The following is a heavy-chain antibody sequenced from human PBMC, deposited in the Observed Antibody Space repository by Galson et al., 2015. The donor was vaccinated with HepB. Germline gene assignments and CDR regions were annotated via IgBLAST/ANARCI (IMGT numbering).Heavy chain of an antibody. CDR1: GYTFSSYS. D-gene: IGHD2-15*01. V-gene: IGHV1-18*01. Sequence: SVKVSCKASGYTFSSYSITWVRQAPGQGLEWMGWISAYNRKIDYAQQLQGRDTMTTDTSTSTAYMELRSLRSDDTAVYYCARGALVVVVDATQNNWFDPWGQETLVTVSS. CDR2: ISAYNRKI. CDR3: ARGALVVVVDATQNNWFDP. J-gene: IGHJ5*02.